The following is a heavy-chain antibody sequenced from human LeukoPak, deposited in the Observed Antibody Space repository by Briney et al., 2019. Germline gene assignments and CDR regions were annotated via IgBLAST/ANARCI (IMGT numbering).Heavy chain of an antibody. V-gene: IGHV3-21*01. D-gene: IGHD5-24*01. CDR3: ARDEEMATIGAFDY. J-gene: IGHJ4*02. Sequence: GGSLRLSCAASGFTFSSYSMNWVRQAPVKGLELVSSISSSSYISYADSVKGRFTISRDNAKNSLYLQMNSLRAEDTAVYYCARDEEMATIGAFDYWGQGTLVTVSS. CDR1: GFTFSSYS. CDR2: ISSSSYI.